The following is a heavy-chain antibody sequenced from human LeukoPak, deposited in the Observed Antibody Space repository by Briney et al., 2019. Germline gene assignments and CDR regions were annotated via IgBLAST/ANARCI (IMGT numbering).Heavy chain of an antibody. CDR1: GGSISINNFW. Sequence: SETLSHTCSIYGGSISINNFWWGWIRQSPGKAMEWVGSVYYSGSTYYNPSLTRRLTMSVDTSKNQFSLKLTSLTAADTAVYYCARGTSFGLMNSDNWGQGTLVILSS. V-gene: IGHV4-39*07. J-gene: IGHJ4*02. CDR2: VYYSGST. CDR3: ARGTSFGLMNSDN. D-gene: IGHD2-8*01.